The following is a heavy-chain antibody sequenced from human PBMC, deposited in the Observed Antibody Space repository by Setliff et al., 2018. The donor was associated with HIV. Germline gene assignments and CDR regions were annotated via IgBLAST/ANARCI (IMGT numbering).Heavy chain of an antibody. CDR1: GYKFSSYW. V-gene: IGHV5-51*01. D-gene: IGHD2-15*01. Sequence: PGESLKISCKGSGYKFSSYWIGWVRQMPGKGLEWMGIIYPGDSDTRYSPSFRGQVTISADKSTNTAYLQWTGLKASDTAMYYCARLPNAATYQSYYMDVWGEGTTVTVSS. CDR3: ARLPNAATYQSYYMDV. CDR2: IYPGDSDT. J-gene: IGHJ6*03.